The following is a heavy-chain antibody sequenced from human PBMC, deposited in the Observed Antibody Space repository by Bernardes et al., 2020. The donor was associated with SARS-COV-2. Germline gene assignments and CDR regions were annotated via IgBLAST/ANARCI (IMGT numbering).Heavy chain of an antibody. J-gene: IGHJ4*02. Sequence: SETLSLTRALYGGSLSDNNWSWIRQTPGKGLEWIGEINHIGHTNYNPSLKSRVTISVDTPKNQFSLKLNSVTAADTAIYYCARNRRSAFDFDYWGPGTLVTVSS. CDR3: ARNRRSAFDFDY. CDR1: GGSLSDNN. CDR2: INHIGHT. D-gene: IGHD2-15*01. V-gene: IGHV4-34*01.